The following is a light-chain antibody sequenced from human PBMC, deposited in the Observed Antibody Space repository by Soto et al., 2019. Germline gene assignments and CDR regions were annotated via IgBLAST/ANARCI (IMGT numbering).Light chain of an antibody. Sequence: EIVLTQSPGTLSLSPGERAALSCRASRSLISTSLAWYQQRPGQAPRLLIYDVSSRATGINDRFCGSGSGTDFTLTINKLEPDDFAVYYSQQYGSSPRTFGQGTKVEIK. CDR1: RSLISTS. CDR3: QQYGSSPRT. J-gene: IGKJ1*01. CDR2: DVS. V-gene: IGKV3-20*01.